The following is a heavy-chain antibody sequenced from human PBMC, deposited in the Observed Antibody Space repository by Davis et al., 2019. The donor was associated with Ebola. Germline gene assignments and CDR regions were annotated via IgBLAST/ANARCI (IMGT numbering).Heavy chain of an antibody. V-gene: IGHV1-69*04. CDR2: IIPILGIA. D-gene: IGHD2-21*01. Sequence: AASVKVSCKASGGTFSSYAISWVRQAPGQGLEWMGRIIPILGIANYAQKFQGRVTITADKSTSTAYMELSSLRSEDTAVYYCASGYCGGDCYAFDIWGQGTMVTVSS. J-gene: IGHJ3*02. CDR3: ASGYCGGDCYAFDI. CDR1: GGTFSSYA.